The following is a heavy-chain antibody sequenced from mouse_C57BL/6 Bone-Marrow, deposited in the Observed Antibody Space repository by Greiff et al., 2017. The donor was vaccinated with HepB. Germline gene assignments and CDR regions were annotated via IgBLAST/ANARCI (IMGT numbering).Heavy chain of an antibody. V-gene: IGHV14-2*01. J-gene: IGHJ3*01. D-gene: IGHD2-10*01. CDR1: GFNIKDYY. Sequence: EVKLMESGAELVKPGASVKLSCTASGFNIKDYYMHWVKQRTEQGLEWIGRIDPEDGETKYAPKFPGKATITADTSSNTAYLQLSSLTSEDTAVYYCARAYFSYAWFAYWGQGTLVTVSA. CDR2: IDPEDGET. CDR3: ARAYFSYAWFAY.